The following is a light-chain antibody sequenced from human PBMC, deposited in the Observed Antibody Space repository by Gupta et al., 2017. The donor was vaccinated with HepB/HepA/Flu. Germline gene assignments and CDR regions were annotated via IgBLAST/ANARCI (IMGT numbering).Light chain of an antibody. Sequence: EIVLTQSPATLSLSPGKRATLSCRASQSVVSCLAWYQQKPGQGPGLLIYVASNGAIGSRARFSGSGAGTDFNLTISSREPEDFAVYYCQQRSNWHPVVTFGHGTRVDIK. CDR1: QSVVSC. V-gene: IGKV3-11*01. CDR3: QQRSNWHPVVT. J-gene: IGKJ3*01. CDR2: VAS.